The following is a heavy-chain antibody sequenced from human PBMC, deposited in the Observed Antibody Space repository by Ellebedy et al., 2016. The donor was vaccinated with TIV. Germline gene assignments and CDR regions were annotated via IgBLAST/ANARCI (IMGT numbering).Heavy chain of an antibody. CDR1: GGSFSGYY. V-gene: IGHV4-34*01. CDR3: AIGFLEWLEGHYYYYGMDV. D-gene: IGHD3-3*01. Sequence: SETLSLXXAVYGGSFSGYYWSWIRQPPGKGLEWIGEINHSGSTNYNPSLKSRVTISVDTSKNQFSLKLSSVTAADTAVYYCAIGFLEWLEGHYYYYGMDVWGQGTTVTVSS. J-gene: IGHJ6*02. CDR2: INHSGST.